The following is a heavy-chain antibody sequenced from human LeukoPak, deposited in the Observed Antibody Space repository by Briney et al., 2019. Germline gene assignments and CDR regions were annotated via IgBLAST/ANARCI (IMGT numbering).Heavy chain of an antibody. CDR2: INHSGST. Sequence: SETLSLTCAVYGGSFSGYYWSWIRQPPGKGLEWIGEINHSGSTNYNPSLKGRVTISVDTSKNQFSLKLSSVTAVDTAVYYCARWTIYYYYGMDVWGQGTTVTVSS. CDR1: GGSFSGYY. J-gene: IGHJ6*02. D-gene: IGHD3-10*01. CDR3: ARWTIYYYYGMDV. V-gene: IGHV4-34*01.